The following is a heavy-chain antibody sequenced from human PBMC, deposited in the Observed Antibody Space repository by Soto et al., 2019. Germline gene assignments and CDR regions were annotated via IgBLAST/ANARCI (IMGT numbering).Heavy chain of an antibody. V-gene: IGHV3-74*01. Sequence: PGGSLRLSCAASGFTFSSYWMHWVRQAPGKGLVWVSRINSDGSSTSYADSVKGRFTISRDNAKNTLYLQMNSLRAEDTAVYYCARVGQDSSGYFHFDYWGQGTLVTVSS. CDR2: INSDGSST. CDR3: ARVGQDSSGYFHFDY. J-gene: IGHJ4*02. CDR1: GFTFSSYW. D-gene: IGHD3-22*01.